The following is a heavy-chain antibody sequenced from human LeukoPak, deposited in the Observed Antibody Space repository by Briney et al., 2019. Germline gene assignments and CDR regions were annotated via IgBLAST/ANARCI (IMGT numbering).Heavy chain of an antibody. J-gene: IGHJ3*02. V-gene: IGHV1-69*13. Sequence: ASVKVSCKAPGGTFSSYAISWVRQAPGQGLEWMGGIIPIFGTANYAQKFQGRVTITADESTSTAYMELSSLRSEDTAVYYCARDMHYYYGSGLDIWGQGTMVTVSS. CDR1: GGTFSSYA. CDR2: IIPIFGTA. D-gene: IGHD3-10*01. CDR3: ARDMHYYYGSGLDI.